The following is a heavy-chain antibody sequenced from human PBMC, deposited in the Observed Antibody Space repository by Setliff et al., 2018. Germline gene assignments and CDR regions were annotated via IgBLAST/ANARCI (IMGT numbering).Heavy chain of an antibody. CDR2: ITHSGWDT. CDR1: GFTFWSYA. CDR3: ARDAGGDYDN. V-gene: IGHV3-23*01. D-gene: IGHD2-21*02. J-gene: IGHJ4*02. Sequence: PGGSLRLSCAASGFTFWSYAMSWVRQAPGKGLEWISAITHSGWDTYYADSVKGRFTIYRDNSKNTLYLQMNSLRLEDTAIYYCARDAGGDYDNWGQGTLVTVSS.